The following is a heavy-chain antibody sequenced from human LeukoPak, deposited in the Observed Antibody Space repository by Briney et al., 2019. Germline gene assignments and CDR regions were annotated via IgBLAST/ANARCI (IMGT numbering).Heavy chain of an antibody. CDR1: GFTFSSYG. CDR2: ISGSGGST. CDR3: AKVEGYSYGFPQFDP. V-gene: IGHV3-23*01. J-gene: IGHJ5*02. D-gene: IGHD5-18*01. Sequence: GGSLRLSCAASGFTFSSYGMSWVRQAPGKGLEWVSAISGSGGSTYYADSVKGRFTISRDNSKNTLYLQMNSLRAEDTAVYYCAKVEGYSYGFPQFDPWGQGTLVTVSS.